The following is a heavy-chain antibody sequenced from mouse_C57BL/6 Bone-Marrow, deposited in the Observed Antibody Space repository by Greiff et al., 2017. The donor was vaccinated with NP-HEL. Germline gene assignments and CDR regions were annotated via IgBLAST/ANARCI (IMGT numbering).Heavy chain of an antibody. CDR2: IYPRSGNT. CDR1: GYTFTSYG. Sequence: VQVVESGAELARPGASVKLSCKASGYTFTSYGISWVKQRTGQGLEWIGEIYPRSGNTYYNEKFKGKATLTADKSSSTAYMELRSLTSEDSAVYFCARGALWYFDVWGTGTTVTVSS. D-gene: IGHD3-1*01. J-gene: IGHJ1*03. CDR3: ARGALWYFDV. V-gene: IGHV1-81*01.